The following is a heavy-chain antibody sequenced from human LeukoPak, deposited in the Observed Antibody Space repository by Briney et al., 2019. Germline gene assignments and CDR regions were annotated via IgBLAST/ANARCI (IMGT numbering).Heavy chain of an antibody. D-gene: IGHD1-7*01. J-gene: IGHJ4*02. CDR3: ARKAQYNGHYPLDY. CDR2: ISQDGSGK. V-gene: IGHV3-7*03. Sequence: GGSLRLSCGASGFTFSNYWMSWVRQAPGKGLEWVINISQDGSGKNYADSVKGRFTISRDSSKNTLFLQMNSLRAEDTALYFCARKAQYNGHYPLDYWGQGTLVTVSS. CDR1: GFTFSNYW.